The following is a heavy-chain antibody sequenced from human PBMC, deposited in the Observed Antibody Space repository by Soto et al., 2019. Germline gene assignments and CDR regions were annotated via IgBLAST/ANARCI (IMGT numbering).Heavy chain of an antibody. CDR3: ARDIAVFKDY. D-gene: IGHD2-21*01. J-gene: IGHJ4*02. CDR2: ISSSSDI. Sequence: PGGSLRLSCAASGFTFSSYSMNWVRQAPGKGLEWVSYISSSSDIYYTDSVKGRFTISRDNAKNSLYLQMNSLRAEDTAMYYCARDIAVFKDYWGQGTLVTVSS. V-gene: IGHV3-48*01. CDR1: GFTFSSYS.